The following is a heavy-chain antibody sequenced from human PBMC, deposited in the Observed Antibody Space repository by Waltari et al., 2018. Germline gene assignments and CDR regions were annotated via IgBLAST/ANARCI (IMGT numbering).Heavy chain of an antibody. CDR2: ISSISSTI. D-gene: IGHD2-15*01. J-gene: IGHJ4*02. Sequence: EVQLVESGGGLVQPGGSLRLSCAASGFTFSSYSMNWVRQAPGKGLGWGSYISSISSTIYYADSVKGRFTISRDTAKNSLYLQMNSLRAEDTAVYYWARDKYVESPFDYWGQGTLVTVSS. V-gene: IGHV3-48*04. CDR3: ARDKYVESPFDY. CDR1: GFTFSSYS.